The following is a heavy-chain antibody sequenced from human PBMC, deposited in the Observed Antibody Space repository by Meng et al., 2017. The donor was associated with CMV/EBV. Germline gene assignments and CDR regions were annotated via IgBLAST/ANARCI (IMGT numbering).Heavy chain of an antibody. V-gene: IGHV3-23*03. CDR1: GFTFSSYA. Sequence: GESLKISCAASGFTFSSYAMSWVRQAPGKGLEWVSVIYSGGSSTYYADSVKGRFTISRDNSKNTLYLQMNSPRAEDTAVYYCAKDRGSYYDYWGQGTLVTVSS. J-gene: IGHJ4*02. CDR3: AKDRGSYYDY. CDR2: IYSGGSST. D-gene: IGHD1-26*01.